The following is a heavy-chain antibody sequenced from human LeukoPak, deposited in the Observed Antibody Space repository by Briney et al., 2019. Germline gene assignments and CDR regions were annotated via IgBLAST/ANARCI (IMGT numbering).Heavy chain of an antibody. CDR3: ARLRPYYYDSSGYFDY. V-gene: IGHV5-51*01. Sequence: GESLKISCKGSGYSFTSYWIGWVRQMPAKGLEWMGIIYPGDSDTRYSPSFQGQVTISADKSISTAYLQLSSLNASDTAMYYCARLRPYYYDSSGYFDYWGQGTLLTVSS. CDR1: GYSFTSYW. D-gene: IGHD3-22*01. J-gene: IGHJ4*02. CDR2: IYPGDSDT.